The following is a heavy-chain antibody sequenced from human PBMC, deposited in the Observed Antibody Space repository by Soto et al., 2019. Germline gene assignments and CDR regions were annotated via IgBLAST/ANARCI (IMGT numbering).Heavy chain of an antibody. Sequence: EVQLVESGGGLVQPGGSLRLSCATSGFTFSSYEMNWVRQARGKGLEWVSYISSSGSTIYYADSVKGRFTISRDNAKNSLYLQMDSLRAEDTAVYYCARDQEAGSFFPYYYGMDVWGQGTTVTVSS. V-gene: IGHV3-48*03. D-gene: IGHD6-13*01. CDR1: GFTFSSYE. CDR3: ARDQEAGSFFPYYYGMDV. J-gene: IGHJ6*02. CDR2: ISSSGSTI.